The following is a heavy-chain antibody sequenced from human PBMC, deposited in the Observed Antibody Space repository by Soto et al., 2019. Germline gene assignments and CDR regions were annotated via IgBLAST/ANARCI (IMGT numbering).Heavy chain of an antibody. Sequence: GGSLRLSCTVSGFAFNNYGINWVRQSPGQGLEWVSSISKSDYTYYSDSVKGRFTISRDNAKNSVSLQMNTLRVEDTAVYYCAREDSIIIPAVSDFWGQATLVTVSS. D-gene: IGHD2-2*01. CDR1: GFAFNNYG. CDR2: ISKSDYT. V-gene: IGHV3-21*01. CDR3: AREDSIIIPAVSDF. J-gene: IGHJ4*02.